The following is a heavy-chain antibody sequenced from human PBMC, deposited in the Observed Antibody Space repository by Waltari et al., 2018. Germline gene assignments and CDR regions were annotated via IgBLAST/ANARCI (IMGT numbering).Heavy chain of an antibody. CDR3: ARGANNYYYYYYMDV. J-gene: IGHJ6*03. V-gene: IGHV4-38-2*01. CDR2: IYHSGST. Sequence: QVQLQESGPGLVKPSETLSLTCAVSRYSISSGYYWGWIRQPPGKGLEWIASIYHSGSTYSNPSLTSRATISIDTSKNQFALKLSSVTAADTAVYYCARGANNYYYYYYMDVWGKGTTVTVSS. CDR1: RYSISSGYY.